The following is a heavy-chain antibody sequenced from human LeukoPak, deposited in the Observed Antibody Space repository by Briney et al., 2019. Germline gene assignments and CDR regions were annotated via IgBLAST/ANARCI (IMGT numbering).Heavy chain of an antibody. CDR1: GGSISNYY. D-gene: IGHD2-15*01. CDR3: ARDGLCSGGSCYSFDP. CDR2: IYYNGST. J-gene: IGHJ5*02. V-gene: IGHV4-59*12. Sequence: PSETLSLTCIVSGGSISNYYWSWIRQPPGKGLEWIGYIYYNGSTNYNPSLKSRVTISVDTSKNQFSLKLSSVTAADTAVYYCARDGLCSGGSCYSFDPWGQGTLVTVSS.